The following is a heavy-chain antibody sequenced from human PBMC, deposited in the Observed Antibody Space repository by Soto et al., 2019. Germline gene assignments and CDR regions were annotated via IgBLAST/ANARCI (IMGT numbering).Heavy chain of an antibody. Sequence: GGSLRLSCAASGFTFSSYGMHWVRQAPGKGLEWVAVIWYDGSNKYYADSVKGRFTISRDNSKNTLYLQMNSLRAEDTAVYYCAREISGGWQQLGGMDVWGQGTTVTVSS. J-gene: IGHJ6*02. V-gene: IGHV3-33*01. D-gene: IGHD6-13*01. CDR1: GFTFSSYG. CDR3: AREISGGWQQLGGMDV. CDR2: IWYDGSNK.